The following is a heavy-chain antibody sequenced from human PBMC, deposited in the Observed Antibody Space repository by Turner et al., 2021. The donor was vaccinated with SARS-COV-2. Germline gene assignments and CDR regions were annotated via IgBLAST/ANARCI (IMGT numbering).Heavy chain of an antibody. Sequence: EVQLLESGGGVVQPGGSLRLSCAAPGFTFSSYAMSWVRQAPGKGLEWVSAISGSGGSTYYADSVKGRFTISRDNSKNTLYLQMNSLRAEDTAVYYCAKADRIMIVVVITLFDYWGQGTLVTVSS. CDR2: ISGSGGST. CDR1: GFTFSSYA. D-gene: IGHD3-22*01. J-gene: IGHJ4*02. V-gene: IGHV3-23*01. CDR3: AKADRIMIVVVITLFDY.